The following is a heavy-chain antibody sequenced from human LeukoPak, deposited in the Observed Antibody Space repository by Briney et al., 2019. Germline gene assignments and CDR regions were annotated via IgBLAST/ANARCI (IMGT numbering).Heavy chain of an antibody. CDR2: ISSSGSTI. V-gene: IGHV3-48*03. CDR1: GFTFSSYE. Sequence: GGSLRLSCAASGFTFSSYEMNWVRQAPGKGLEWVSYISSSGSTIYYADSVKGRFTISRDNAKNSLYLQMNSLRAEDMALYYCARGGYYGSGPMDVWGKGTTVTVSS. J-gene: IGHJ6*04. D-gene: IGHD3-10*01. CDR3: ARGGYYGSGPMDV.